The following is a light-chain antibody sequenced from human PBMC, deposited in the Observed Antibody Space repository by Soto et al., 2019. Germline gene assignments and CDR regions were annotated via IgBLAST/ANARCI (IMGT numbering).Light chain of an antibody. CDR3: PQRGDWPLT. V-gene: IGKV3-11*01. CDR1: QSVSSY. Sequence: EIVLTQSPATLSLSPGERATLSCRASQSVSSYLAWYQQKPGQAPRLLIYDASNRASGIPARFSRSGSGTAFTLTISSLEPEDFAVYYCPQRGDWPLTFGGGTKVEIK. J-gene: IGKJ4*01. CDR2: DAS.